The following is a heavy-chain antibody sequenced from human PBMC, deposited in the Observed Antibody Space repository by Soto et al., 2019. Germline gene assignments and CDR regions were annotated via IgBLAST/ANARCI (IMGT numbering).Heavy chain of an antibody. J-gene: IGHJ4*02. Sequence: EVQLVESGGGLVQPGGSLRLSCAASGFNFSDYGMNWVRQAPGRGLEWVSHISSDARNMYYVDSVKGRFTISRDNAKNSLYLQMNSLRDEDTALYYCAREWSNRGQGTLVSVSS. CDR2: ISSDARNM. CDR1: GFNFSDYG. D-gene: IGHD2-8*01. CDR3: AREWSN. V-gene: IGHV3-48*02.